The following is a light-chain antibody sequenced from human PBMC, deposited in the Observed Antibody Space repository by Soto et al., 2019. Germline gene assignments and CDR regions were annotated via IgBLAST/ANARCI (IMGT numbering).Light chain of an antibody. CDR1: SGHSSYI. V-gene: IGLV4-60*02. J-gene: IGLJ3*02. CDR3: ETWDSNTRV. Sequence: QPVLTQSSSASASLGSSVTLTCTLSSGHSSYIIAWHQQEPGKAPRYLMNLEGSGTYNKGSGVPDRFSGSSSGADRYLTISYLQFEDEADYYGETWDSNTRVFGGGTKVTVL. CDR2: LEGSGTY.